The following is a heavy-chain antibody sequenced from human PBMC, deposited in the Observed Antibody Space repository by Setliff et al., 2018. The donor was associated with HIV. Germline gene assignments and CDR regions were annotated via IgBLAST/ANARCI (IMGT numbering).Heavy chain of an antibody. CDR2: IYYSGSS. V-gene: IGHV4-39*01. Sequence: SETLSLTCTVSGGSITTSNFYWGWIRQPPGKGLEWIGDIYYSGSSHYNPSLKSRVTVSVDTSRNQFSLRLSSVTAADTAVYYCARAPANYHDSSGFYFGGDYYFDFWGQGTLVTVSS. CDR1: GGSITTSNFY. J-gene: IGHJ4*02. CDR3: ARAPANYHDSSGFYFGGDYYFDF. D-gene: IGHD3-22*01.